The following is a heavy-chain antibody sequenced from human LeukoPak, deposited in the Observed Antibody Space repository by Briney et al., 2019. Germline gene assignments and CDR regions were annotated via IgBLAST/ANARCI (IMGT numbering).Heavy chain of an antibody. J-gene: IGHJ4*02. CDR2: IYPGGSDT. V-gene: IGHV5-51*01. CDR1: GYSFTSYW. D-gene: IGHD5-12*01. CDR3: ARVGQVDIVATNHLWIGYFDY. Sequence: GESLKISCKGSGYSFTSYWIGWVRQMPGKGLEWMGIIYPGGSDTRYSPSFQGQVTISADKSISTAYLQWSSLKASDTAMYYCARVGQVDIVATNHLWIGYFDYWGQGTLVTVSS.